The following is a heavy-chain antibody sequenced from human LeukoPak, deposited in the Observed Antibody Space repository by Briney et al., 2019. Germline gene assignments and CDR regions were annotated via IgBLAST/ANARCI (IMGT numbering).Heavy chain of an antibody. CDR2: IYSSGST. Sequence: GGSLRLPCAASGFTVRSSYMSWVRHAPGKGLEWVSVIYSSGSTYYADSVKGRFTISRDNSKSTLYLQMNSLRAEDTAVYYCARGPPWGSFDYWGRGTLVTVS. V-gene: IGHV3-66*01. J-gene: IGHJ4*02. CDR3: ARGPPWGSFDY. D-gene: IGHD3-16*01. CDR1: GFTVRSSY.